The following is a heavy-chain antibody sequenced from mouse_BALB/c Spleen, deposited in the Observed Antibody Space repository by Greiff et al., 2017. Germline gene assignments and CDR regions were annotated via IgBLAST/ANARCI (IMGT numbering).Heavy chain of an antibody. Sequence: EVQLQESGGGLVKPGGSLKLSCAASGFTFSDYYMYWVRQTPEKRLEWVATISDGGSYTYYPDSVKGRFTISRDNAKNNLYLQMSSLKSEDTAMYYCARDYGSFAYWGQGTLVTVSA. D-gene: IGHD1-1*01. CDR3: ARDYGSFAY. CDR1: GFTFSDYY. V-gene: IGHV5-4*02. J-gene: IGHJ3*01. CDR2: ISDGGSYT.